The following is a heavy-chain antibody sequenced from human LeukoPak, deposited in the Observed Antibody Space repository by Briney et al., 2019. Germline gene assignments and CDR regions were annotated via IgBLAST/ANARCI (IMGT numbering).Heavy chain of an antibody. CDR3: TRHFHGGGDI. CDR2: ISGSGGST. Sequence: EGVSAISGSGGSTYYADSVKGRFTISRDDSKNTAYLQMNCLKTEDTAVYYCTRHFHGGGDIWGQGTMVTVSS. V-gene: IGHV3-23*01. J-gene: IGHJ3*02. D-gene: IGHD3-16*01.